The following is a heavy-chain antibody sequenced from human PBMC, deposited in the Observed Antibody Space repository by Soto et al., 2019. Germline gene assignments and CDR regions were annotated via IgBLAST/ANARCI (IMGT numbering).Heavy chain of an antibody. CDR2: IRRKANNYAT. CDR1: GFIFSDSA. CDR3: TRGINVWNVYTRYYLDY. D-gene: IGHD3-3*01. Sequence: EVQLVESGGGLVQPGGSLKLSCAASGFIFSDSALHWVRQASGKGLEWVGRIRRKANNYATTYAASVEGRFAISRDDSKNTAYLQMNSLNTEDTAIYYCTRGINVWNVYTRYYLDYWGQGTLVTVSS. J-gene: IGHJ4*02. V-gene: IGHV3-73*02.